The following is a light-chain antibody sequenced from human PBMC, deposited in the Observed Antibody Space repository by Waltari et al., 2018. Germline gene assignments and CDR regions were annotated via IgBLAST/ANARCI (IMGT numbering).Light chain of an antibody. V-gene: IGKV3-15*01. CDR3: QQYNTWPR. Sequence: EIVMTQYPATLSMSPGERATISCRASQSVSSNLAWYQQKPGLPPRLLIYGASTRANGIPARFSGSGSGTEFTLTISSLQSEDFAVYYCQQYNTWPRFGQGTKVEVK. CDR1: QSVSSN. CDR2: GAS. J-gene: IGKJ1*01.